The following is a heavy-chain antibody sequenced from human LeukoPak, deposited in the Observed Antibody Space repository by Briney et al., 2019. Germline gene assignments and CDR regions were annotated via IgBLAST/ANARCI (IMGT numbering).Heavy chain of an antibody. V-gene: IGHV1-69*01. CDR3: ARGVRYYGSGSYYPLDV. J-gene: IGHJ6*02. Sequence: GSSVKVSCTASGGTFSSYAISWVRQAPGQGLEWMGGIIPIFGTANYSQKFQGRVTTTADESTSTAYMELSSLRSEDTAVYYCARGVRYYGSGSYYPLDVWGQGTTVTVSS. CDR1: GGTFSSYA. D-gene: IGHD3-10*01. CDR2: IIPIFGTA.